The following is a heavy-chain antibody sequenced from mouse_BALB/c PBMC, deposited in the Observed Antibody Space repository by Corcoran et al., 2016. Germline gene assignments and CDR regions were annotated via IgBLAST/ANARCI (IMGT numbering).Heavy chain of an antibody. V-gene: IGHV1-18*01. J-gene: IGHJ3*01. Sequence: EVQLQQSGPELVTTGASVKISCKTSGYTFTEYTMHWVKQSHGKRLEWIGGINPNNGGTSYNQKFKGKATLTVDKSSSTAYMELRSLTSEDSAVYYCARSYYGSSWVAYWGQGTLVTVSA. D-gene: IGHD2-9*01. CDR3: ARSYYGSSWVAY. CDR2: INPNNGGT. CDR1: GYTFTEYT.